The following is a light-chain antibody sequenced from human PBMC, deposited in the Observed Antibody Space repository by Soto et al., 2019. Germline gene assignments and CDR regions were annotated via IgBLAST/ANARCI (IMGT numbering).Light chain of an antibody. V-gene: IGKV3-15*01. CDR3: QQYNSYRST. Sequence: IVMTQSPATLSVSPGERATLSCRASQGIGSTLAWYQQKPGQTPRLLIYDASTRATGIPARFSGIGSGTEFTLIISSLQSEDFATYYCQQYNSYRSTFGQGTKLEIK. J-gene: IGKJ2*01. CDR2: DAS. CDR1: QGIGST.